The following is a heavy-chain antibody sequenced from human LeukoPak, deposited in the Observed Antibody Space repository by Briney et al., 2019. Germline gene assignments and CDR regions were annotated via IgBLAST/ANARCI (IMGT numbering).Heavy chain of an antibody. J-gene: IGHJ4*02. D-gene: IGHD3-10*01. CDR1: GYTFTGYY. V-gene: IGHV1-2*02. CDR3: ARDGELAITGPEGVYFDY. Sequence: ASVKVSCKASGYTFTGYYMHWVRQAPGQGLEWMGWINPNSGGTNYAQKFQGRVTMTRDTSISTAYMELSRLRSDDTAVYYCARDGELAITGPEGVYFDYWGQGTLVTVYS. CDR2: INPNSGGT.